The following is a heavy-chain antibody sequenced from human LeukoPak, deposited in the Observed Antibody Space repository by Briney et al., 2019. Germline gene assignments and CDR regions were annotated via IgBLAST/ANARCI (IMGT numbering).Heavy chain of an antibody. Sequence: ASVKVSCKVSGYTLTELSMHWVRQAPGKGLEWMGGFDPEGGETIYAQRFQGRVTMTEDTSTDTAYMELSSLRSEDTAVYYCATDIQKLGSYWYFDLWGRGTLVTVSS. CDR3: ATDIQKLGSYWYFDL. D-gene: IGHD7-27*01. CDR1: GYTLTELS. CDR2: FDPEGGET. V-gene: IGHV1-24*01. J-gene: IGHJ2*01.